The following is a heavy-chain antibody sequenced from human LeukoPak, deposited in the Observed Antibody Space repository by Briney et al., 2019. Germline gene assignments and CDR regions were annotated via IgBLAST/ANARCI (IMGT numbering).Heavy chain of an antibody. D-gene: IGHD3-22*01. V-gene: IGHV3-64D*06. CDR3: VKDLYYDNSGYYSGAFDY. CDR1: GFTFKKYA. J-gene: IGHJ4*02. CDR2: INSNGGRT. Sequence: GGSLRLSCSASGFTFKKYAMHWVRQALGKGLEYVSAINSNGGRTYYADSVKDRSTISRDNSKNTLFLQISSLRVEDTAVYYCVKDLYYDNSGYYSGAFDYWGQGTLVTVSS.